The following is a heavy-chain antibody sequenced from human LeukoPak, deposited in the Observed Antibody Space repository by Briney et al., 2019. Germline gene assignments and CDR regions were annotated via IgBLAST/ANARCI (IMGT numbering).Heavy chain of an antibody. Sequence: GGSMRLSCAASGFIFTDYWMHWVCQAPGKELVWLARIRGDGRATTYADSVKGRFTISRDNAMNTVSLQMNSLRAEDTAVYYCASLHSYGYSRSPNFDYWGQGTLVTVSS. CDR3: ASLHSYGYSRSPNFDY. J-gene: IGHJ4*02. CDR2: IRGDGRAT. V-gene: IGHV3-74*01. CDR1: GFIFTDYW. D-gene: IGHD5-18*01.